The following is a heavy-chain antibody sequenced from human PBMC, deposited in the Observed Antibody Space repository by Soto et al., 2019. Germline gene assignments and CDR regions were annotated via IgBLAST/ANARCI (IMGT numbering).Heavy chain of an antibody. CDR1: GGTFSSYA. J-gene: IGHJ6*02. D-gene: IGHD6-6*01. Sequence: QVQLVQSGAEVKKPGSSVKVSCKASGGTFSSYAISWVRQSPGQGLEWRGGIIPIFGTANYAQKFQGRVTITADESTSTAYMELSSLRSEDTAVYYCARPIAARPYYYYGMDVWGQGTTVTVSS. CDR2: IIPIFGTA. V-gene: IGHV1-69*01. CDR3: ARPIAARPYYYYGMDV.